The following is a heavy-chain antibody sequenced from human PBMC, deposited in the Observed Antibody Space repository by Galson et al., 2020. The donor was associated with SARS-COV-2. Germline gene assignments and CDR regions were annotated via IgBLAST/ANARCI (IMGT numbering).Heavy chain of an antibody. CDR3: ATDQGWLQLDS. V-gene: IGHV3-74*01. Sequence: GGSLRLSCAASGFTFSNYWMHWVRQGPGKGLVWVSRVNTDGSSKTYADSVKGRFTISRDNARNTLYLQMNSLRVEDTAVYYCATDQGWLQLDSWGQGILVTVSS. CDR2: VNTDGSSK. D-gene: IGHD5-12*01. J-gene: IGHJ5*01. CDR1: GFTFSNYW.